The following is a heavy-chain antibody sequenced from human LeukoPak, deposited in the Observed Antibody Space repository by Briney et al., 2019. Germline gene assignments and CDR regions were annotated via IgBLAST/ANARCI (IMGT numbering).Heavy chain of an antibody. V-gene: IGHV4-39*01. CDR1: GVSISSSRYY. CDR3: ARQNYYDSSGFDY. CDR2: IYYSGST. J-gene: IGHJ4*02. Sequence: SETLSLTCTVSGVSISSSRYYWGWIRQPPGKGLEWIGSIYYSGSTYYNPSLKSRVTISVDTSKHQFSLKLSSVTAADTAVYYCARQNYYDSSGFDYWGQGTLVTVSS. D-gene: IGHD3-22*01.